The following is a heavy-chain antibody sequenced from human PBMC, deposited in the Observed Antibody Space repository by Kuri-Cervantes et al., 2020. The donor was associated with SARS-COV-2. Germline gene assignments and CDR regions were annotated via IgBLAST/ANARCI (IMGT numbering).Heavy chain of an antibody. D-gene: IGHD3-3*01. V-gene: IGHV3-30*18. CDR3: AKDPTGSVWSGYYNY. CDR1: GFTFSSYG. J-gene: IGHJ4*02. Sequence: GESLKISCAASGFTFSSYGMHWVRQAPGKGLEWAAVISYDGSNKYYADSVKGRFTISRDNSKNTLYLQMNSLRAEDTAVYYCAKDPTGSVWSGYYNYWGQGTLVTVSS. CDR2: ISYDGSNK.